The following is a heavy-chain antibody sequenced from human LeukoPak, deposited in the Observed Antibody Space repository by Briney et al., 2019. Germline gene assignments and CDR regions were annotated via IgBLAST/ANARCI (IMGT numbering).Heavy chain of an antibody. CDR2: IYSGGST. J-gene: IGHJ6*02. CDR1: GFTVSSNY. V-gene: IGHV3-53*01. CDR3: AGAPYYYYGMDV. Sequence: GGSLRLSCAASGFTVSSNYMSWVRQAPGKGLEWVSVIYSGGSTYYADSVKGRFTISRDNSKNTLYLQMNSLRAEDTAVYYCAGAPYYYYGMDVWGQGTTVTVSS.